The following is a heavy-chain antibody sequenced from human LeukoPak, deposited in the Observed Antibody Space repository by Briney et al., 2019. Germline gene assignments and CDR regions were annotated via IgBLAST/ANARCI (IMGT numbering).Heavy chain of an antibody. CDR3: ARGGGLDV. CDR1: GFTFSSYW. V-gene: IGHV3-7*03. D-gene: IGHD3-16*01. Sequence: GGSLRLSCAASGFTFSSYWMNWARQAPGKGLEWVASINHNGNVNYYVDSVKGRFTISRDNAKNSLYLQMSNLKAEDTAVYFCARGGGLDVWGKGATVTVSS. CDR2: INHNGNVN. J-gene: IGHJ6*04.